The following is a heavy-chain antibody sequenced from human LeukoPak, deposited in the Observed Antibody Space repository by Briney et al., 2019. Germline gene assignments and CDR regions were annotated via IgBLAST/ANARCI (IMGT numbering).Heavy chain of an antibody. CDR2: IRYDGGNQ. Sequence: PGGSLRLSCAASGFTLSSYGMHWVRQTPGKGLECVAFIRYDGGNQYYTDSVKGRFTISRDNSKNTIYLQMNSLRAEDTALYYCAKDKNYDSRGYFDYWGQGTLVTVSS. CDR1: GFTLSSYG. D-gene: IGHD3-22*01. CDR3: AKDKNYDSRGYFDY. J-gene: IGHJ4*02. V-gene: IGHV3-30*02.